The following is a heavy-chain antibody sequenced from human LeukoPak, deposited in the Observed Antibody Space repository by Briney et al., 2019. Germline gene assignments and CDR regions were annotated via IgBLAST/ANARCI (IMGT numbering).Heavy chain of an antibody. J-gene: IGHJ4*01. Sequence: GGSLRLSCTASGFTFSHFSMNWVRLAPGKGLQWVSFISGSSKTIYYGDSVKGRFTISRVNAKNSLYLQMNGLRDEDAALYFCARDSGNYIDYWGQGTQVVVSS. D-gene: IGHD2/OR15-2a*01. V-gene: IGHV3-48*02. CDR1: GFTFSHFS. CDR3: ARDSGNYIDY. CDR2: ISGSSKTI.